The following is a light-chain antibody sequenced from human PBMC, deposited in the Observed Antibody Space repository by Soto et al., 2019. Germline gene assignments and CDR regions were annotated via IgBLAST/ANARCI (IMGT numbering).Light chain of an antibody. Sequence: EIVLTQSPCTLSLSPGKRATLSFMASQSISSSYLAWYQQRPGQAPRLLIYGASSRATGIPDRFSGSGSGTEFTLTISRLEPEDFAVYYCQQYGSSSWTFGQGTKVDIK. V-gene: IGKV3-20*01. CDR2: GAS. CDR3: QQYGSSSWT. J-gene: IGKJ1*01. CDR1: QSISSSY.